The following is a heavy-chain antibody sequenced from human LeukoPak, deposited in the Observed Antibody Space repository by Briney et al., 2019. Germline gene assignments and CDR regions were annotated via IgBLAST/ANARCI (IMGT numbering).Heavy chain of an antibody. CDR2: ISGSGGST. D-gene: IGHD3-10*01. CDR3: AKDGGLSIGILRTSYYFDY. Sequence: GGSLRLSCAVSGFTFSSYAMSWVRQAPEKGLEWVSAISGSGGSTYYADSVRGRFTISRDNSKNTLYLQMNSLRAEDTAVYYCAKDGGLSIGILRTSYYFDYWGQGTLVTVSS. V-gene: IGHV3-23*01. CDR1: GFTFSSYA. J-gene: IGHJ4*02.